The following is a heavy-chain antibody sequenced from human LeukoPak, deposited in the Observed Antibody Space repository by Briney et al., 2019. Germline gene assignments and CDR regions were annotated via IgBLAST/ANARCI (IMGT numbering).Heavy chain of an antibody. CDR1: GFTFSSYA. CDR3: ARDSSGLDY. Sequence: GGSLRLSCAASGFTFSSYAMSWVRQAPGKGLEWVSVIYSGGSTYYADSVKGRFTISRDNSKNTLYLQMNSLRAEDTAVYYCARDSSGLDYWGQGTLVTVSS. J-gene: IGHJ4*02. D-gene: IGHD3-22*01. V-gene: IGHV3-66*01. CDR2: IYSGGST.